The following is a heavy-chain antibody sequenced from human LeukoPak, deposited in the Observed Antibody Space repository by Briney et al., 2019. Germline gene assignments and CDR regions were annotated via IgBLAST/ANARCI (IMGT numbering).Heavy chain of an antibody. V-gene: IGHV3-74*01. CDR1: ELTFSNYW. J-gene: IGHJ3*02. CDR2: IDTGGGTT. CDR3: ARGGLAFDI. Sequence: GGSLRLSCAASELTFSNYWMHWVRQAPGKGLVWVSRIDTGGGTTSYADSVKGRFTISRDNAKNSLYLQMNSLRAEDTAVYYCARGGLAFDIWGQGTMVTVSS.